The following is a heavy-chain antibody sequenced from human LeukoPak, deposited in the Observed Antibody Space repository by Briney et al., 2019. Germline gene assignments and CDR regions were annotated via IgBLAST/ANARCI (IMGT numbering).Heavy chain of an antibody. D-gene: IGHD2-15*01. V-gene: IGHV4-34*01. CDR2: INHSGST. J-gene: IGHJ6*03. CDR1: GGSFSCYY. Sequence: SETLSLTCAVYGGSFSCYYWSWIRQPPGKGLEWIGEINHSGSTNYNPSLKSRVTISVDTSKNQFSLKLSSVTAADTAVYYCARGGDHCSGGSCYLYYYYYYMDVWGKGTTVTVSS. CDR3: ARGGDHCSGGSCYLYYYYYYMDV.